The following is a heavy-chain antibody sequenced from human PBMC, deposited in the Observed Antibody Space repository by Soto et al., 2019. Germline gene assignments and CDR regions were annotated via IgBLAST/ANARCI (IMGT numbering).Heavy chain of an antibody. CDR2: VIPIFGTA. V-gene: IGHV1-69*01. D-gene: IGHD3-9*01. CDR3: ATNRPSGQGSPYYDMLTGVDY. Sequence: QVQLVQSGAEVKKPGSSVKVSCKASGDTFSSYAISWVRQAPGHGLEWMGGVIPIFGTANYAQKFQGRVTITADESTSRAYMELSSPRSEATAVYYCATNRPSGQGSPYYDMLTGVDYWGQGTLVTVSS. CDR1: GDTFSSYA. J-gene: IGHJ4*02.